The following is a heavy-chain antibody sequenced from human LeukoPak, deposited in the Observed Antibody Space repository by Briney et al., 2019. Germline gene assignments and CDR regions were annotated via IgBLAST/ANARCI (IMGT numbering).Heavy chain of an antibody. J-gene: IGHJ6*03. CDR2: IHHSGST. CDR1: GGSFSGYY. Sequence: SETLSLTCAVYGGSFSGYYWRWIRQPPGKGLEWIGEIHHSGSTNYNPSLKSRVTISVDTSKNQFSLKLSSVTAADTAVYYCTRDRGYCSGGSCYFYYYYMDVWGKGTTVTVSS. V-gene: IGHV4-34*01. D-gene: IGHD2-15*01. CDR3: TRDRGYCSGGSCYFYYYYMDV.